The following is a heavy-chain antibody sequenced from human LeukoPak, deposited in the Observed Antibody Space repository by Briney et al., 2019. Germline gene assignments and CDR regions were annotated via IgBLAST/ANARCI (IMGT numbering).Heavy chain of an antibody. CDR3: ARSASYYYGSGSSYSDY. J-gene: IGHJ4*02. D-gene: IGHD3-10*01. V-gene: IGHV1-18*01. Sequence: ASVKVSCKASGGTFSSYAISWVRQAPGQGLEWMGWIRAYNGNTNYAQKLQGRVTMTTDTSTSTAYMELRSLRSDDTAVYYCARSASYYYGSGSSYSDYWGQGTLVTVSS. CDR2: IRAYNGNT. CDR1: GGTFSSYA.